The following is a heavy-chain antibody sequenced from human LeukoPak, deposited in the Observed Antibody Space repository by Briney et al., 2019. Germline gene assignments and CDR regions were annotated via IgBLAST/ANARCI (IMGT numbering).Heavy chain of an antibody. V-gene: IGHV4-59*01. CDR3: ASGTVQLEAGGWFDP. Sequence: SETLSLTCTVSGGSISSYYWSWIRQPPRKGLEWIGYIYYSGSTNYNPSLKSRVTISVDTSKNQFSLKLSSVTAADTAVYYCASGTVQLEAGGWFDPWGQGTLVTVSS. CDR1: GGSISSYY. J-gene: IGHJ5*02. D-gene: IGHD1-1*01. CDR2: IYYSGST.